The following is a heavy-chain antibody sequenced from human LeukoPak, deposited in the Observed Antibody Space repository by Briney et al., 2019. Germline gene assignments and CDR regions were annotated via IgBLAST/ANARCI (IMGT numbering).Heavy chain of an antibody. CDR2: IYYSGNT. V-gene: IGHV4-39*01. CDR3: VRHGHYVGGSRLDADSLFM. J-gene: IGHJ3*01. CDR1: GGSISSSTHY. D-gene: IGHD3-10*02. Sequence: KPSETLSLTYTVSGGSISSSTHYWVWVRQPPGKGLEWIGTIYYSGNTYYSPSLQSRVTVSVDTSKNQFSLTLHSVTATDTDIYYCVRHGHYVGGSRLDADSLFMGGEGTRVTVSS.